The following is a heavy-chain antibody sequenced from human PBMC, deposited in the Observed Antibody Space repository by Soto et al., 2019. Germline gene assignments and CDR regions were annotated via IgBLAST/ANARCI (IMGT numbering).Heavy chain of an antibody. CDR3: VRDKYRNPVNYFDP. J-gene: IGHJ5*02. CDR1: VFTFRDYY. D-gene: IGHD1-7*01. CDR2: ISSSGSTT. V-gene: IGHV3-11*01. Sequence: GGSLRLSCAGSVFTFRDYYMGCIRHSPGKGLEWVSYISSSGSTTYYAASVKGRFTISRDNAKNSLYLQMTSLRAEDTAIYYCVRDKYRNPVNYFDPWGQATLVTVSS.